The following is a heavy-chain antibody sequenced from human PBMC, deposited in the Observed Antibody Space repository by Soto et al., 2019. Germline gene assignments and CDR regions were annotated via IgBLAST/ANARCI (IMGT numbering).Heavy chain of an antibody. CDR2: INPNSGGT. J-gene: IGHJ6*02. CDR3: ARALITIFGVVKPLYGMGV. CDR1: GYTFTGYY. V-gene: IGHV1-2*02. Sequence: ASVKVSCKASGYTFTGYYMHWVRQAPGQGLEWMGWINPNSGGTNYAQKFQGRVTMTRDTSISTAYMELSRLRSDDTAVYYCARALITIFGVVKPLYGMGVWGQGTTVTVSS. D-gene: IGHD3-3*01.